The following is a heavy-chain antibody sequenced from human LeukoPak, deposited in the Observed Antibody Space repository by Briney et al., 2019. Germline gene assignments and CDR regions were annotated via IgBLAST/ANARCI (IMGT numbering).Heavy chain of an antibody. D-gene: IGHD3-22*01. CDR2: IYTSGST. J-gene: IGHJ4*02. CDR3: ASLDSSGFVDDY. V-gene: IGHV4-4*07. CDR1: GASISSYY. Sequence: PSETLSLTCTVSGASISSYYWSWIRQPAGKGLEWIGRIYTSGSTNYNPSLMSRVTISVDTSKKQFSLKLSSVTAADTAVYYCASLDSSGFVDDYWGQGTLVTVSS.